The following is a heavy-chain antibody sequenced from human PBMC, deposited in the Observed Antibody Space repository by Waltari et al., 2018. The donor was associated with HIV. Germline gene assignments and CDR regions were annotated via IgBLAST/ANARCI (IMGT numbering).Heavy chain of an antibody. CDR3: ATGISYSNYYYYYGMDV. Sequence: QVQLVQSGAEVKKPGASVKVSCKVSGYTLTELSMPWVRQPPGKGLEWMGGFDPEDGETSYAQKFQGRVTMTEDTSTDTAYMELSSLRSEDTAVYYCATGISYSNYYYYYGMDVWGQGTTVTVSS. J-gene: IGHJ6*02. V-gene: IGHV1-24*01. CDR1: GYTLTELS. CDR2: FDPEDGET. D-gene: IGHD4-4*01.